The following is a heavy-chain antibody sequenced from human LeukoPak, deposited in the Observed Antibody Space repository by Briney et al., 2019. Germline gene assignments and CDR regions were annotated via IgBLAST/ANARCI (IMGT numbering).Heavy chain of an antibody. D-gene: IGHD4-11*01. V-gene: IGHV1-69*13. Sequence: ASVKVSCKASGGTFSSYAISWVRQAPGQGLEWMGGIIPIFGTANYAQKFQGRVTITADESTSTAYMELSSLRSEDTAVYYCASRELGRHDYSNPIPFDYWGQGTLVTVSS. CDR3: ASRELGRHDYSNPIPFDY. CDR2: IIPIFGTA. CDR1: GGTFSSYA. J-gene: IGHJ4*02.